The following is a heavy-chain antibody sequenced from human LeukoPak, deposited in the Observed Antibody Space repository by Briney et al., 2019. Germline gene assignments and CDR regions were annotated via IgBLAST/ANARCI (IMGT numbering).Heavy chain of an antibody. CDR3: ARGWYCSSTSCYTILDY. D-gene: IGHD2-2*02. J-gene: IGHJ4*02. CDR2: ISSSSSYI. CDR1: GFTFSSYS. Sequence: GGSLRLSCAASGFTFSSYSMNWVRQAPGKGLEWVSSISSSSSYIYYADSVKGRFTISRDNAKNSLYLQMNSLRAEDTAVYYCARGWYCSSTSCYTILDYWGQGTLVTVSS. V-gene: IGHV3-21*01.